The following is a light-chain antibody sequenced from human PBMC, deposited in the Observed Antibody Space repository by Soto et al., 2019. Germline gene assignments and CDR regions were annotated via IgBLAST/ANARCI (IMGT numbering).Light chain of an antibody. CDR1: QSVSSN. J-gene: IGKJ1*01. CDR2: GAS. CDR3: QQYKNWPMT. V-gene: IGKV3-15*01. Sequence: IVITLSPAALSVSPGERASLSCRASQSVSSNLAWYQQKPGQAPRLLIYGASTRATGIPARFSGSGSGTDFTLTISSLQSEDFAVYYCQQYKNWPMTFGQGTKVDIK.